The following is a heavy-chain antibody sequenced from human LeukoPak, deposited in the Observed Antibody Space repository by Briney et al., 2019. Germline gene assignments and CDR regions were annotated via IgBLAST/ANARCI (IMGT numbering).Heavy chain of an antibody. J-gene: IGHJ2*01. D-gene: IGHD3-16*02. Sequence: SETLSLTCTVSGGSISSYYWSWIRQPPGKGLEWIGYIYYSGSTNYNPSLKSRVTISVDTSKNQFSLKLSSVTAADTAVYYCARGINAYRSYDGNWYFDLWGRGTLVTVSS. V-gene: IGHV4-59*01. CDR2: IYYSGST. CDR3: ARGINAYRSYDGNWYFDL. CDR1: GGSISSYY.